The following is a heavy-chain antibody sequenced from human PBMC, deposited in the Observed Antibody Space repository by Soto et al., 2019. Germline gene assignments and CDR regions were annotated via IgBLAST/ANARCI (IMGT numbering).Heavy chain of an antibody. CDR2: INGNTGHT. Sequence: QVQLVQSGAEVREPGASVKVSCKTSGYTFSRYGITWVRQAPGQGLEWMGWINGNTGHTIYAMNLEDRLTISTDTSTNTAYMELRSLKSDDTAVYHCTRERKWEPLPYWGQGTLVTVSS. V-gene: IGHV1-18*01. D-gene: IGHD1-26*01. CDR3: TRERKWEPLPY. CDR1: GYTFSRYG. J-gene: IGHJ4*02.